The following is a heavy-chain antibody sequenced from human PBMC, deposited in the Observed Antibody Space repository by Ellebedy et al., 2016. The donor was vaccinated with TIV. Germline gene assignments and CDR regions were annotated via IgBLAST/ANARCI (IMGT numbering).Heavy chain of an antibody. CDR1: GFTFSSYY. CDR2: ISGSGGMM. CDR3: ARRSRGPPYYFDY. Sequence: GESLKISCAASGFTFSSYYMNWVRQAPGKGPEWVSYISGSGGMMDHADSVKGRFTISRDNAKNSLYLQLNSLRADDTAVYYCARRSRGPPYYFDYWGRGTLVTVSS. J-gene: IGHJ4*02. V-gene: IGHV3-48*04. D-gene: IGHD3-10*01.